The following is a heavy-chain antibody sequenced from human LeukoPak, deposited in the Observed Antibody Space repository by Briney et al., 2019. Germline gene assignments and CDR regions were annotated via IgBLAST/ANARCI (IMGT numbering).Heavy chain of an antibody. CDR2: IYDSGST. J-gene: IGHJ4*02. V-gene: IGHV4-59*01. Sequence: PSETLSLTCTVSGGSISSYYWSWIRQPPGKGLEWIGYIYDSGSTNYNPSLKSRVTISVDTSKNQFSLKLSSVTAADTAVYYCARDTHSGSLSHFDYWGQGTLVTVSS. D-gene: IGHD1-26*01. CDR3: ARDTHSGSLSHFDY. CDR1: GGSISSYY.